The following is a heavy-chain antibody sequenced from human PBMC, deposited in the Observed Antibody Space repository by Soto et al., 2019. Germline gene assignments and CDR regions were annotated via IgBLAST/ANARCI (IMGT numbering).Heavy chain of an antibody. CDR2: IYYSGST. J-gene: IGHJ5*02. Sequence: QLQLQESGPGLVKPSETLSLTCIVSGGSISSSSYYWGWIRQPPGKGLEWIGSIYYSGSTYYNPSLKSRVTISVDTSKNQFSLKLSSVTAADTDVFYCARHRARNWFDPWGQGTLVTVSS. D-gene: IGHD6-6*01. CDR3: ARHRARNWFDP. CDR1: GGSISSSSYY. V-gene: IGHV4-39*01.